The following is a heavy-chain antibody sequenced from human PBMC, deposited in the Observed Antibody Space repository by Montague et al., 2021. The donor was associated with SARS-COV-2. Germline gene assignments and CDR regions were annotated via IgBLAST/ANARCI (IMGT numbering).Heavy chain of an antibody. D-gene: IGHD3-9*01. V-gene: IGHV3-48*03. J-gene: IGHJ4*02. CDR1: GFTFSSYE. CDR3: ARDLRDYDILTGYL. Sequence: FLRLSCAASGFTFSSYEMNWVRQAPGKGLEWVSYITSSGSTIYYADSVKGRFTISRDNAKNSLFLQMNSLRAEDTAVYYCARDLRDYDILTGYLWGQGTLVTVSS. CDR2: ITSSGSTI.